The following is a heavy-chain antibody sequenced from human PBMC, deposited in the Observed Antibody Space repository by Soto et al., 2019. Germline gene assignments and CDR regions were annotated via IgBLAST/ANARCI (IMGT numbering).Heavy chain of an antibody. CDR1: GFPFSSYW. CDR2: ISGDGVTT. J-gene: IGHJ4*02. V-gene: IGHV3-74*01. Sequence: EVQLVESGGDLVQRGGSLRLSCAASGFPFSSYWMHWVRHTPGKGLDWVARISGDGVTTYYADSVPGRFTVSRDNAKNTLSLQISGLRAEDTAVYYCDREYYGLLTGYYTDYWGQGTLVSVSS. CDR3: DREYYGLLTGYYTDY. D-gene: IGHD3-9*01.